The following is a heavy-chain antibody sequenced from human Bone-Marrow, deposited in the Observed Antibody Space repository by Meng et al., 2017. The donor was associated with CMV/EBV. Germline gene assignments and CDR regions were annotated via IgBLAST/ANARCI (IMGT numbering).Heavy chain of an antibody. V-gene: IGHV1-8*03. D-gene: IGHD4-23*01. J-gene: IGHJ4*02. CDR2: MNPNSGNT. Sequence: ASVKVSCKASGYTFTGYYMHWMRQATGQGLEWMGWMNPNSGNTGYAQKFQGRVTITRNTSISTAYMELSRLRSDDTAVYYCARGGGDYWGQGTLVTVSS. CDR3: ARGGGDY. CDR1: GYTFTGYY.